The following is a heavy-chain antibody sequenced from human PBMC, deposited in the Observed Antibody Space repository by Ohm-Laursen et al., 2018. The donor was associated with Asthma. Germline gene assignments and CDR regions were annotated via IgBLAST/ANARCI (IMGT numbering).Heavy chain of an antibody. V-gene: IGHV1-18*01. CDR2: ISAYNGNT. CDR3: ARLGTYDFWSGYSSHYYYYYGMDV. J-gene: IGHJ6*02. CDR1: GYTFTSYG. Sequence: GASVKVSCKASGYTFTSYGISWVRQAPGQGLEWMGWISAYNGNTNYAQKLQGRVTMTTDTSTSTAYMELRSLRSDDTAVYYCARLGTYDFWSGYSSHYYYYYGMDVWGQGTTVTVSS. D-gene: IGHD3-3*01.